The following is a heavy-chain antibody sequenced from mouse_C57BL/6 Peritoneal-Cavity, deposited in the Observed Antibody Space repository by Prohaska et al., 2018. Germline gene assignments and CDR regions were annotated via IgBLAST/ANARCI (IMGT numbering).Heavy chain of an antibody. J-gene: IGHJ2*01. CDR3: ASLGELREYFDY. Sequence: SCTATGYTFTGYWIEWVKQRPGHGLEWIGEILPGSGSTNYNEKFKGKATFTADTSSNTAYMQLSSLTTEDSAIYYCASLGELREYFDYWGQGTTLTVSS. CDR2: ILPGSGST. CDR1: GYTFTGYW. D-gene: IGHD1-1*01. V-gene: IGHV1-9*01.